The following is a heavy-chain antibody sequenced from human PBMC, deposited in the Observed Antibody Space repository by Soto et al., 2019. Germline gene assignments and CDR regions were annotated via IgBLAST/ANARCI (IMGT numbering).Heavy chain of an antibody. CDR2: ISYDGSNK. CDR3: ARGATCLDY. Sequence: QVQLVESGGGVVQPGRSLRLSCAASGFTFSSYAMHWVRQAPGKGLEWVAVISYDGSNKYYADSVKGRFTISRDNSKNTPYLQMNSLRAEDTAVYYCARGATCLDYWGQGTLVTVSS. V-gene: IGHV3-30-3*01. D-gene: IGHD1-26*01. CDR1: GFTFSSYA. J-gene: IGHJ4*02.